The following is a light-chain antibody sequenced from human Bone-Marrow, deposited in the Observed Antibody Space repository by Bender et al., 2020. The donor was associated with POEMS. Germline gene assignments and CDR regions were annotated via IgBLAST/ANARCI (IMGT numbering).Light chain of an antibody. Sequence: SYELTQPPSVSVSPGQTATITCSGEKLGEEYACWYQQKPGQSPVVVIYQDTKRPSGIPERFSGSNSGNTATLIISETQATDEADYYCQSWGSNTAVFGGGTKLTVL. J-gene: IGLJ2*01. CDR1: KLGEEY. CDR2: QDT. CDR3: QSWGSNTAV. V-gene: IGLV3-1*01.